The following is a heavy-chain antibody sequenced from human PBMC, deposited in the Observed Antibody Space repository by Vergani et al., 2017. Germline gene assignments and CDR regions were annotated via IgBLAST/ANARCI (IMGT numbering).Heavy chain of an antibody. D-gene: IGHD5-18*01. CDR3: ARDRGYPFLGFFDL. CDR2: IIPIFGTA. CDR1: GGTFSSFA. V-gene: IGHV1-69*06. Sequence: QVQLVQSGAEVKKPGSSVKVSCKASGGTFSSFAISWVRQAPGQGLEWRGGIIPIFGTANYAQKFQGRVTSTADKSTSTAYMDLSSLRSEDTAVYYCARDRGYPFLGFFDLWGRGTLVTVSS. J-gene: IGHJ2*01.